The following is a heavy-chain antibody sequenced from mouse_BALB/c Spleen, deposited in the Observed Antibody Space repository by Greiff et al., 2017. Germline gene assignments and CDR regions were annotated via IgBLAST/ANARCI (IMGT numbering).Heavy chain of an antibody. CDR3: ARVSVTVVATRAMDY. D-gene: IGHD1-1*01. Sequence: DVKLQESGPGLVKPSQSLSLTCSVTGYSITSGYYWNWIRQFPGNKLEWMGYISYDGSNNYNPSLKNRISITRDTSKNQFFLKLNSVTTEDTATYYCARVSVTVVATRAMDYWGQGTAVTVSS. V-gene: IGHV3-6*02. CDR2: ISYDGSN. J-gene: IGHJ4*01. CDR1: GYSITSGYY.